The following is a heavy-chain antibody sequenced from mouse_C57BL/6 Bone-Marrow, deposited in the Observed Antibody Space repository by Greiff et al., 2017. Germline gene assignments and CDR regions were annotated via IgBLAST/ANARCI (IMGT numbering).Heavy chain of an antibody. Sequence: EVQGVESGPELVKPGASVKIPCKASGYTFTDYNMDWVKQSHGKSLEWIGDINPNNGGTIYNQKFKGKATLTVDKSSSTAYMELRSLTSEDTAVYYCARYDGDYYAMDYWGQGTSVTVSS. J-gene: IGHJ4*01. V-gene: IGHV1-18*01. CDR2: INPNNGGT. CDR3: ARYDGDYYAMDY. CDR1: GYTFTDYN. D-gene: IGHD2-12*01.